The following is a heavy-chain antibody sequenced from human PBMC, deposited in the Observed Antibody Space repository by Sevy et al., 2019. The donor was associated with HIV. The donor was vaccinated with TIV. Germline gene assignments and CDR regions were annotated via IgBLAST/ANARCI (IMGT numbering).Heavy chain of an antibody. CDR3: TTDHPRDGEDAFDM. V-gene: IGHV3-15*01. CDR2: IKCKTDGGTT. CDR1: GFTFSNVW. J-gene: IGHJ3*02. Sequence: GGSLRLSCAASGFTFSNVWMSWVRQAPGKGLEWVGRIKCKTDGGTTDYAAPVKGRFSISRDDSKNTLYLEMNSLKTEDTAVYYCTTDHPRDGEDAFDMWGQGPKVTVSS.